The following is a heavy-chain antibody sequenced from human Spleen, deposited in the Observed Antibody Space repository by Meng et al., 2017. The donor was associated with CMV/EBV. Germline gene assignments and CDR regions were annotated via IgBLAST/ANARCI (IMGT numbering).Heavy chain of an antibody. CDR3: ARGPLLWFGETSSG. Sequence: LSLTCAASGFTFSDYYMSWIRQAPGKGLEWVSYISSSGSTIYYADSVKGRFTISRDNAKNSLYLQMNSLRAEDTAVYYCARGPLLWFGETSSGGGQGTLVTVSS. CDR1: GFTFSDYY. D-gene: IGHD3-10*01. J-gene: IGHJ4*02. V-gene: IGHV3-11*01. CDR2: ISSSGSTI.